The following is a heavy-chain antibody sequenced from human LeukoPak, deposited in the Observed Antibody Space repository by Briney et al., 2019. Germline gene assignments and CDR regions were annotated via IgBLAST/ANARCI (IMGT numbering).Heavy chain of an antibody. J-gene: IGHJ3*02. Sequence: SETLSLTCAVYGGSFSGYYWSWIRQPPGKGLEWIGEINHSGSTNYNPSLKSRVTISVDTSKNQFSLKLSSVTAADTAVYYCARVFGGYDAFDIWGQGTMVTVSS. CDR2: INHSGST. CDR3: ARVFGGYDAFDI. CDR1: GGSFSGYY. V-gene: IGHV4-34*01. D-gene: IGHD3-16*01.